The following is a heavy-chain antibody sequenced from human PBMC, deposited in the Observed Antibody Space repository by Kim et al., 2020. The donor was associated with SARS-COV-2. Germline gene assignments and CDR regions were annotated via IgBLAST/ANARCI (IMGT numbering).Heavy chain of an antibody. V-gene: IGHV4-4*02. Sequence: SETLSLTCAVSGGSISSSNWWSWVRQPPGKGLEWIGEIYHSGSTNYNPSLKSRVTISVDKSKNQFSLKLSSVTAADTAVYYCARENGDYAWLWLGQRLGGNWFDPWGQGTLVTVSS. CDR3: ARENGDYAWLWLGQRLGGNWFDP. CDR1: GGSISSSNW. D-gene: IGHD4-17*01. J-gene: IGHJ5*02. CDR2: IYHSGST.